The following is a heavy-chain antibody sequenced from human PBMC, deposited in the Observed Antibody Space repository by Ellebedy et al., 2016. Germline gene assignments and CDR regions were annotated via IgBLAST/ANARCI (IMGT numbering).Heavy chain of an antibody. D-gene: IGHD4-11*01. Sequence: ASVKVSCKGSGYSFTSYWIGWVRQMPGKGLEWMEIIYPGDSDTRYRPSFQGQVTISADKSISTAYLQWSSLKASDTAMYYCARMVPVTTLDWFDPWGQGTLVTVSS. CDR3: ARMVPVTTLDWFDP. CDR2: IYPGDSDT. CDR1: GYSFTSYW. J-gene: IGHJ5*02. V-gene: IGHV5-51*01.